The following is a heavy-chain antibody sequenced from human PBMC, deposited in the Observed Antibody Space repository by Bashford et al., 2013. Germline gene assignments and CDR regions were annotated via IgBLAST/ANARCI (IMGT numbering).Heavy chain of an antibody. Sequence: GGSLRLSCEAFGFSFSTYEMNWVRQAPGKGLEWVSYISNSGSSVYYADSVKGRLTVSRDNTKNSLYLQMDSLRPEDTAVYYCARGQHTVFGVVVVHDPFDIWGQGALVTVSS. CDR2: ISNSGSSV. V-gene: IGHV3-48*03. CDR3: ARGQHTVFGVVVVHDPFDI. J-gene: IGHJ3*02. CDR1: GFSFSTYE. D-gene: IGHD3-3*01.